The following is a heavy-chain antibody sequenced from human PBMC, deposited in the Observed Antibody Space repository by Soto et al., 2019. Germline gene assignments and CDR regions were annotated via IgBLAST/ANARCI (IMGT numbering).Heavy chain of an antibody. CDR1: GVSISSYY. V-gene: IGHV4-59*08. D-gene: IGHD5-12*01. CDR2: IYYSGST. Sequence: SETLSLTCTVSGVSISSYYWSWIRQPPGKGLEWIGYIYYSGSTNYNPSLKSRVTISVDTSKNQFSLKLSSVTAADTAVYYCARRVSNIVATISGGYYYYYYMDVWGKGTTVTVSS. CDR3: ARRVSNIVATISGGYYYYYYMDV. J-gene: IGHJ6*03.